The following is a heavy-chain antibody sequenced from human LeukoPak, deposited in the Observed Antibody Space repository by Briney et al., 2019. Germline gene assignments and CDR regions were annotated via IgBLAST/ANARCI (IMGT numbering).Heavy chain of an antibody. CDR2: ISCYNGDT. Sequence: ASVKVSCKASGYTFNHHGISWVRQAPGQGLEWMGWISCYNGDTQYAQKLQGRVTMSTDTSTSTAYMELTGLRSDDTAVYYCVRDPTNTSGRYAYFDYWGQGTLVTVSS. J-gene: IGHJ4*02. CDR1: GYTFNHHG. V-gene: IGHV1-18*01. D-gene: IGHD6-19*01. CDR3: VRDPTNTSGRYAYFDY.